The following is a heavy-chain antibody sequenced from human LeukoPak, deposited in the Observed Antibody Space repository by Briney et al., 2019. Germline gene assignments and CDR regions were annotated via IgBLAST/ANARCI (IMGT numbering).Heavy chain of an antibody. CDR1: GGSISSSSYY. Sequence: PSETLSLTCTVSGGSISSSSYYWGWVRQPPGKGLEYIASIYHSGSSYYNPSLKSRVSISVDTSKNEFSLKLRSVTAADTAVYYCARHGYGSGVYVDHWGQGTLVTVSS. CDR3: ARHGYGSGVYVDH. V-gene: IGHV4-39*01. J-gene: IGHJ5*02. D-gene: IGHD6-25*01. CDR2: IYHSGSS.